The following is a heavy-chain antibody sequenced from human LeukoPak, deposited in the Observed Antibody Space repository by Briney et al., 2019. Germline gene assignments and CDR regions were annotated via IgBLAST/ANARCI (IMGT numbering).Heavy chain of an antibody. CDR3: ARLYNGKRPPDY. J-gene: IGHJ4*02. Sequence: SETLSLTCTVSGDSIRSSSYYWGWVRQPPGKGLEWIGSIYYSGSTYYNPSLKSRVTTSVDTSKSQFSLKLSSVTAADTAVYYCARLYNGKRPPDYWGQGTLVTVSS. D-gene: IGHD1-14*01. CDR2: IYYSGST. CDR1: GDSIRSSSYY. V-gene: IGHV4-39*01.